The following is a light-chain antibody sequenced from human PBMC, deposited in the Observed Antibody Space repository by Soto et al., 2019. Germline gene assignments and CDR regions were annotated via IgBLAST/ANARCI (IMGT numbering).Light chain of an antibody. V-gene: IGLV2-8*01. CDR3: RSYAGRNSLDV. CDR1: SSDIGGYEY. Sequence: QSVLTQPPSASGSPGQSVTISCTGTSSDIGGYEYVSWYQQYPGKAPKLMIYEVSKRPSGVPDRFSGSKSGTTASLTVSGLQSEDEAGYYCRSYAGRNSLDVFGTGTKLTVL. CDR2: EVS. J-gene: IGLJ1*01.